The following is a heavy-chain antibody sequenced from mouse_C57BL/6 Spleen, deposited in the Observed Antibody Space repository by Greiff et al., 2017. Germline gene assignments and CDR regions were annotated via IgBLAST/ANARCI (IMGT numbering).Heavy chain of an antibody. J-gene: IGHJ2*01. D-gene: IGHD2-4*01. V-gene: IGHV1-55*01. CDR1: GYTFTSYW. CDR3: AREGIYDYDVYFDY. Sequence: QVQLKQPGAELVKPGASVKMSCKASGYTFTSYWITWVKQRPGQGLEWIGDIYPGSGSTNYNEKFKSKATLTVDTSSSTAYMQLSSLTSEDSAVYYCAREGIYDYDVYFDYWGQGTTLTVSS. CDR2: IYPGSGST.